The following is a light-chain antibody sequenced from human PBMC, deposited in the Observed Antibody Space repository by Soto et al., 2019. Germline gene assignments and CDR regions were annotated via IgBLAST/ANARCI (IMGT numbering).Light chain of an antibody. J-gene: IGKJ4*01. V-gene: IGKV3-20*01. CDR1: QIVTSSY. CDR3: QQYGRSPA. Sequence: EIVLTQSPGTLSLSPGERATLSCRASQIVTSSYLAWYQQKPGQAPRLLIYGASSRATGIPDRFSGSGSGTAFTLAISRLEPDDFEVYFCQQYGRSPAFGGGTKVEIK. CDR2: GAS.